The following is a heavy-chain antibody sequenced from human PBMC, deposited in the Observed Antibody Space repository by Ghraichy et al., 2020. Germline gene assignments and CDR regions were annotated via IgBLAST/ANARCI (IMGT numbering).Heavy chain of an antibody. CDR2: IYYSGST. J-gene: IGHJ4*02. CDR1: GGSISSSSYY. V-gene: IGHV4-39*01. Sequence: SQTLSLTCTVSGGSISSSSYYWGWIRQPPGKGLEWIGSIYYSGSTYYNPSLKSRVTISVDTSKNQFSLKLSSMTAADTAVYYCARHRYYYDSSGDERGDYFDYWGQGTLVTVSS. CDR3: ARHRYYYDSSGDERGDYFDY. D-gene: IGHD3-22*01.